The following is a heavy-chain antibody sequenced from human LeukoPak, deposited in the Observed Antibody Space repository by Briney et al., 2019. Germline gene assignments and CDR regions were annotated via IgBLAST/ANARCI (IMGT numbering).Heavy chain of an antibody. CDR2: IYYSGST. D-gene: IGHD5-12*01. CDR3: ARGVYIVATISNNWFDP. CDR1: GGSISSYY. Sequence: SETLSLTCTVSGGSISSYYWSWIRQPPGKGLEWIGYIYYSGSTNYNPSLKTRVTISVDTSKNQFSLKLSSVPAADTAVYYCARGVYIVATISNNWFDPWGQGALVTVSS. V-gene: IGHV4-59*01. J-gene: IGHJ5*02.